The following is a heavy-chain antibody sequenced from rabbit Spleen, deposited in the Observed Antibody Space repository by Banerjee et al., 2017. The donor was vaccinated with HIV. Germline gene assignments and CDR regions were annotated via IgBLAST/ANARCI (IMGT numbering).Heavy chain of an antibody. V-gene: IGHV1S47*01. Sequence: QEQLVESGGGLVQPGGSLKLSCKASGIDFSSYGISWVRQAPGEGLEWIGYIDPVFGIAVYASWVNGRFTISSHNAQNTLYLQLNSLTAADTATYFCTRRYYHDGYVDLWGQGTLVTVS. CDR2: IDPVFGIA. CDR1: GIDFSSYG. CDR3: TRRYYHDGYVDL. J-gene: IGHJ4*01. D-gene: IGHD1-1*01.